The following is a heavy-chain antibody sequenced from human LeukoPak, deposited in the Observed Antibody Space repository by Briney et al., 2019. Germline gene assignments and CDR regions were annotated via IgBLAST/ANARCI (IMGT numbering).Heavy chain of an antibody. CDR2: IYYSRST. V-gene: IGHV4-39*07. J-gene: IGHJ4*02. CDR3: ARTDDPWEAFDY. CDR1: GGSISSSSYY. D-gene: IGHD1-26*01. Sequence: SETLSLTCTVSGGSISSSSYYWGWIRQPPGKGLEWIGSIYYSRSTYYNPSPKSRVTISVDTSKNQFSLKLSSVTAADTAVYYCARTDDPWEAFDYWGQGTLVTVSS.